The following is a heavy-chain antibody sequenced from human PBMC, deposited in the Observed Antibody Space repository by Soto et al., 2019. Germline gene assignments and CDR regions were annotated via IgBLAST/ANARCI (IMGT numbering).Heavy chain of an antibody. J-gene: IGHJ4*02. Sequence: QVTLEESGPTRVKPTQTLTLTCTFSGFSLATSGVGVGCVRQPPGKALERLAPIYWDDDKRYSPSLRSRLTVTEGNARNQVVLTMTNMDPVDTATYYCAHRVGLQGNWNGGYFDFWGQGALYAVSS. CDR3: AHRVGLQGNWNGGYFDF. CDR2: IYWDDDK. V-gene: IGHV2-5*02. CDR1: GFSLATSGVG. D-gene: IGHD1-1*01.